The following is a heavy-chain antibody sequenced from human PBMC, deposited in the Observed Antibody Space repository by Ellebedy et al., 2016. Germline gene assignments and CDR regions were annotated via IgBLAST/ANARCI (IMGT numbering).Heavy chain of an antibody. CDR2: INPSGGST. D-gene: IGHD2-21*01. Sequence: ASVKVSCKASGYTFTSYYMHWVRQAPGQGLEWMGIINPSGGSTSYAQKFQGRVTMTRDTSTSTVYMELSSLRSEDTAVYYCARDLGGQHNYYYMDVWGKGTTVTVSS. CDR3: ARDLGGQHNYYYMDV. CDR1: GYTFTSYY. J-gene: IGHJ6*03. V-gene: IGHV1-46*01.